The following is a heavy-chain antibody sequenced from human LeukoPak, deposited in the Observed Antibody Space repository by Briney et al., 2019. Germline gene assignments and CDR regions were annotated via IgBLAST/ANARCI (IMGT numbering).Heavy chain of an antibody. CDR2: INWNSGFI. J-gene: IGHJ4*02. Sequence: GGSLRLSCAASGFTFDDYSIHWVRQAPGKGLEWVSGINWNSGFIDYADSVKGRLTISRDNSKNSLYLQMRSLRAEDTALYFCAKHVAPNFYDSSGYYSHIDYWRQGTLVTVSS. CDR3: AKHVAPNFYDSSGYYSHIDY. CDR1: GFTFDDYS. V-gene: IGHV3-9*01. D-gene: IGHD3-22*01.